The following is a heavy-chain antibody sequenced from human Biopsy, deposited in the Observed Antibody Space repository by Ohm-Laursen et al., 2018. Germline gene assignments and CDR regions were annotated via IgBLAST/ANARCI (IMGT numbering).Heavy chain of an antibody. Sequence: SLRLSCAASGFTFDDYALHWVRQAPGKALEWVSGISWNSLSIGYADSVKGRFTISRDNAENSLYLEMNSLRTEDTAVYYCARGGEGSGSFVKPPKTWFDPWGQGTLVTVSS. CDR2: ISWNSLSI. J-gene: IGHJ5*02. CDR1: GFTFDDYA. CDR3: ARGGEGSGSFVKPPKTWFDP. V-gene: IGHV3-9*01. D-gene: IGHD3-10*01.